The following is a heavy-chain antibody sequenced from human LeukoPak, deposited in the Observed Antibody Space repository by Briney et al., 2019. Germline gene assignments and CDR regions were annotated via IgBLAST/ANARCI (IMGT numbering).Heavy chain of an antibody. Sequence: PGGSLRLSCAASGFAFTDYYMSWIRQAPGKGLDWVSYISISGTTINYADSVKGRFTFSRDNAKNSLYLQMNSLRAEDTAVYYCARGDRYYYDSSGYYPGNYWGQGTLVTVSS. CDR2: ISISGTTI. J-gene: IGHJ4*02. CDR1: GFAFTDYY. D-gene: IGHD3-22*01. CDR3: ARGDRYYYDSSGYYPGNY. V-gene: IGHV3-11*01.